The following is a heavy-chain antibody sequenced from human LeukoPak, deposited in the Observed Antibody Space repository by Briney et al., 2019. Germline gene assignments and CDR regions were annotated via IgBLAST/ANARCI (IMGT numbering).Heavy chain of an antibody. CDR3: ARVGDYGDRFDY. D-gene: IGHD4-17*01. J-gene: IGHJ4*02. Sequence: PGGSLRLSCAASGFNFTSYSMNWVRQAPGKGLEWISFITGSSRAIYYADSVKGRFTISRDNSKNTLYLQMNSLRAEDTAVYYCARVGDYGDRFDYWGQGTLVTVSS. V-gene: IGHV3-48*01. CDR1: GFNFTSYS. CDR2: ITGSSRAI.